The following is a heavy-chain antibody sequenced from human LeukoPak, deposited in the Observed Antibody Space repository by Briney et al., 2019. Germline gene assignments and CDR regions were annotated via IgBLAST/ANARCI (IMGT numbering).Heavy chain of an antibody. CDR3: ARVRTSWIQLWPVLDY. CDR1: GFTFSNYA. Sequence: GGSLRLSCLPSGFTFSNYAVTWVRQAPGKGLEWVSSISGSGGTSYYADSVKGRFTISRDSAKNMLFLQMNRLRAEDTAVYYCARVRTSWIQLWPVLDYWGQGTLVTVSS. D-gene: IGHD5-18*01. CDR2: ISGSGGTS. V-gene: IGHV3-23*01. J-gene: IGHJ4*02.